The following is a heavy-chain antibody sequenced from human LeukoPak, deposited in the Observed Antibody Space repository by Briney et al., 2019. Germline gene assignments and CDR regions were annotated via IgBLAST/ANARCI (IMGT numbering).Heavy chain of an antibody. CDR3: TRGGEHCIGGSCFSIPDYLQD. D-gene: IGHD2-15*01. CDR2: INWNSGTI. J-gene: IGHJ1*01. Sequence: PGGSLRLSCTASGFTFDDYAMHWVRQAPGKGLEWVSGINWNSGTIGYADSVKGRFTISRDNTKRSLYLQMNSLKSEDTALYFCTRGGEHCIGGSCFSIPDYLQDWGQGTLVTVSS. V-gene: IGHV3-9*01. CDR1: GFTFDDYA.